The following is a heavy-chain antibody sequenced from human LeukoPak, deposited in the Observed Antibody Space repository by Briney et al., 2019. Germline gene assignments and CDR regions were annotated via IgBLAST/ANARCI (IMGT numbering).Heavy chain of an antibody. Sequence: ASVKVSCKASGYTFTSYYMHWVRQAPGQGLEWMGIINPSGGSTSYAQKFQGRVTMTRDTSASTVYMELSSLRSEDTAVYYCARRLQGALIDYWGQGTLVTVSS. V-gene: IGHV1-46*01. CDR2: INPSGGST. CDR1: GYTFTSYY. D-gene: IGHD4-11*01. J-gene: IGHJ4*02. CDR3: ARRLQGALIDY.